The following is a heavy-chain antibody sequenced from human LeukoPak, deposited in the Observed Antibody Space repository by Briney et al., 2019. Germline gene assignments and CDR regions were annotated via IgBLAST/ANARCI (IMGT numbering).Heavy chain of an antibody. V-gene: IGHV3-21*01. Sequence: GGSLRLSCAASGFTFSSYSMNWVRQAPGKGLEWVSSISSSSSYIYYADSVKGRFTISRDNAKNSLYLQMNSLRAEDTAVYYCATYYYDSSGYFSSAFDIWGQGTMDTVSS. CDR1: GFTFSSYS. J-gene: IGHJ3*02. CDR3: ATYYYDSSGYFSSAFDI. D-gene: IGHD3-22*01. CDR2: ISSSSSYI.